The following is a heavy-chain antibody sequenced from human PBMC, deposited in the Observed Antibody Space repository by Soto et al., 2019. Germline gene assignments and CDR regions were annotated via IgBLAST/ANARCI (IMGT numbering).Heavy chain of an antibody. Sequence: GGSLRLSCAASGFTFNNYAMGWVRQAPEKGLEWVSAITDSGSDTYYVDSVKGRFTISRDNSKNTLYLQMYSLRAEDTAVYYCAKLGSSSWSPHYYFDYWGQGTLVTVSS. V-gene: IGHV3-23*01. CDR1: GFTFNNYA. CDR2: ITDSGSDT. CDR3: AKLGSSSWSPHYYFDY. J-gene: IGHJ4*02. D-gene: IGHD2-2*01.